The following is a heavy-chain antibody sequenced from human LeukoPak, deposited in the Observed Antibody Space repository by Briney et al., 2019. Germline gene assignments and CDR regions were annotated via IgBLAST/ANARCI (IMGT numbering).Heavy chain of an antibody. CDR2: ISGSGGST. D-gene: IGHD2-15*01. Sequence: QSGGSLRLSCAASGFTFSSYAMSWVRQAPGKGLEWVSAISGSGGSTYYADSVKGRFTISRDNSKNTLYLQVNSLRAEDTAVYYCAKAEQYCSGGSCYRYWGQGTLVTVSS. CDR1: GFTFSSYA. V-gene: IGHV3-23*01. CDR3: AKAEQYCSGGSCYRY. J-gene: IGHJ4*02.